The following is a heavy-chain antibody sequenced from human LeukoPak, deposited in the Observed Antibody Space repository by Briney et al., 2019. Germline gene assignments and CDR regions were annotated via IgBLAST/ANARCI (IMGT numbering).Heavy chain of an antibody. CDR1: GGSISSGNYY. CDR3: ARKGGGWGYYYYMDV. V-gene: IGHV4-61*02. CDR2: IYTSGST. Sequence: SQTLSLTCTVSGGSISSGNYYWYWIRQPAGKGLEWIGRIYTSGSTNYNPSLKSRVTMSVDTSKNQFSLKLSSVTAADTAVYYCARKGGGWGYYYYMDVWGKGTTVTVSS. D-gene: IGHD1-26*01. J-gene: IGHJ6*03.